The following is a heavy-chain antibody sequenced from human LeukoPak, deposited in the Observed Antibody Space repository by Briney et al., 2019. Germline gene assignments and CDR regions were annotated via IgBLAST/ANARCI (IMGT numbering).Heavy chain of an antibody. V-gene: IGHV4-34*01. CDR3: ASGGD. Sequence: PSETLSLTCAVYGGSFSTYYGSWIRQPPGKGLEWIGEINHSGSTNYNPSLKSRVTISVHTSKNQFSLKLSSVTAADTAVYYCASGGDWGQGTLVTVSS. CDR1: GGSFSTYY. CDR2: INHSGST. J-gene: IGHJ4*02. D-gene: IGHD3-16*01.